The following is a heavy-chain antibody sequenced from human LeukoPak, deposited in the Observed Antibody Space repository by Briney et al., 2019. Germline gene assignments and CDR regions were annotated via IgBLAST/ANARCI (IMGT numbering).Heavy chain of an antibody. CDR1: GGSISPYV. D-gene: IGHD1-26*01. CDR3: ARHPGGTFSWDY. CDR2: ISHSGRT. J-gene: IGHJ4*02. V-gene: IGHV4-59*08. Sequence: PSETLSLTCSVSGGSISPYVWSWIRQPPGKGLEWIAYISHSGRTKYNPSLKSRVSIAVDTSKNQFSLRLSSVTAADTAVYYCARHPGGTFSWDYWGQGTLVTVSS.